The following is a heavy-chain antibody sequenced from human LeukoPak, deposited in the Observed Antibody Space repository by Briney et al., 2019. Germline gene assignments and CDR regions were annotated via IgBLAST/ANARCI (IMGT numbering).Heavy chain of an antibody. CDR2: IYPGDSDT. CDR1: GYSFSTYW. J-gene: IGHJ6*03. CDR3: ARLRGYSGYDLEGYMDV. V-gene: IGHV5-51*01. Sequence: GESLKISCQGSGYSFSTYWITWVRQMPGKGLEWMGIIYPGDSDTRYSPSFQGQVTISTDESVSTAYLQWTSLRASDTAMYYCARLRGYSGYDLEGYMDVWGKGTTVSVSS. D-gene: IGHD5-12*01.